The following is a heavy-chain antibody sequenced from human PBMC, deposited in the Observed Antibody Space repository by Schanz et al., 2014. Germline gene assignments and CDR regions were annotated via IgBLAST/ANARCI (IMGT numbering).Heavy chain of an antibody. D-gene: IGHD4-17*01. Sequence: EVHLEESGGGLVQPGGSQRLSCAVSGFTFSNCDMTWVRQAPGKGLEWVAIIDGRGITTFYADSVKGRFTISRDNSKNTLYLQVNSLRAEDTAVYYCVRDLGGDQTDYWGQGTLXTVSS. J-gene: IGHJ4*02. CDR2: IDGRGITT. CDR1: GFTFSNCD. CDR3: VRDLGGDQTDY. V-gene: IGHV3-23*04.